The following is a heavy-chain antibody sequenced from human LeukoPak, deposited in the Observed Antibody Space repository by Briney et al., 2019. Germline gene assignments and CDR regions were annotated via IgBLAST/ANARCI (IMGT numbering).Heavy chain of an antibody. Sequence: GGSLTLSCAASGVTFSGAAIHWVRQPSGKGLEWVARIRGKGESYATAYAASVKDRFTISRDDSRNTAYLQMNSLKIEDTARYYCTTYCGGGSCYFPAYHYGMDVWGPGTTVTVSS. CDR2: IRGKGESYAT. J-gene: IGHJ6*02. V-gene: IGHV3-73*01. D-gene: IGHD2-15*01. CDR1: GVTFSGAA. CDR3: TTYCGGGSCYFPAYHYGMDV.